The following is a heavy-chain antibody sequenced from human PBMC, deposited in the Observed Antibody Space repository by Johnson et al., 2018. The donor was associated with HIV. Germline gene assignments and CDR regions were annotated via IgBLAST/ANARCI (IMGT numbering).Heavy chain of an antibody. J-gene: IGHJ3*02. CDR1: GFTFSSYA. V-gene: IGHV3-30*14. CDR3: AGLGGPTVTANDAFDI. D-gene: IGHD4-17*01. CDR2: ISYDGSNK. Sequence: VQLVESGGGVVQPGRSLRLSCAASGFTFSSYAMHWVRQAPGKGLEWVAVISYDGSNKYYADSVKGRFTISRDNSNNTLYLQMNSLRAEEPAVSYCAGLGGPTVTANDAFDIWGQGTMVTVSS.